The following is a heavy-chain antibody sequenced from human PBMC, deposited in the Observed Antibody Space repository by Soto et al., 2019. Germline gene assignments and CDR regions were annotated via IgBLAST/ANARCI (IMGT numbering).Heavy chain of an antibody. CDR2: IYYSGST. Sequence: SETLSLTCTVSGGSISSYYWSWIRQPPGKGLEWIGYIYYSGSTNYNPSLKSRVTISVGTSKNQFSLKLSSVTAADTAVYYCARSFIYYDSSGYWSSFDYWGQGTLVTVSS. D-gene: IGHD3-22*01. J-gene: IGHJ4*02. CDR1: GGSISSYY. V-gene: IGHV4-59*01. CDR3: ARSFIYYDSSGYWSSFDY.